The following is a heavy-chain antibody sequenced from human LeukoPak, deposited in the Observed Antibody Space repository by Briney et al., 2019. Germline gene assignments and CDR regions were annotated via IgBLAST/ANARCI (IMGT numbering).Heavy chain of an antibody. Sequence: ASVKVSCKASGYTFTSYGISWVRQAPGQGLEWMGWISAYNGNTNYAQKLQGRVTMTTDTSTSTAYMELRSLRSDDTAVYYCARDRRRAAPQSWFDPWGQGTLVTVSS. CDR2: ISAYNGNT. V-gene: IGHV1-18*01. CDR3: ARDRRRAAPQSWFDP. CDR1: GYTFTSYG. J-gene: IGHJ5*02. D-gene: IGHD6-25*01.